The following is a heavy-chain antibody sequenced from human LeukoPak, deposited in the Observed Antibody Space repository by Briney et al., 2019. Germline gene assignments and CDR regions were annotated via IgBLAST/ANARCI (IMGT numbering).Heavy chain of an antibody. V-gene: IGHV1-69*06. Sequence: ASVKVSCKASGGTFSSYAISWVRQAPGQGLEWKGGIIPIFGTANYAQKFQGRVTITADKSTSTAYMELSSLRSEDTAVYYCARYGDYEYFQHWGQGTLVTVSS. CDR3: ARYGDYEYFQH. J-gene: IGHJ1*01. D-gene: IGHD4-17*01. CDR2: IIPIFGTA. CDR1: GGTFSSYA.